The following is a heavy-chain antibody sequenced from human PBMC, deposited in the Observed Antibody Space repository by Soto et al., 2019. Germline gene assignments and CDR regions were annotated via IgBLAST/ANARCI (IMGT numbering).Heavy chain of an antibody. Sequence: ASVKVSCKASGFTFTSSAVQWVRQARGQRLEWIGWIVVGSGNTNYAQKFQERVTITRDMSTSTAYMELSSLRSEDTAVYYCAAVPIFGVVMDNWFDPWGQGTLVTVSS. CDR2: IVVGSGNT. CDR1: GFTFTSSA. V-gene: IGHV1-58*01. J-gene: IGHJ5*02. D-gene: IGHD3-3*01. CDR3: AAVPIFGVVMDNWFDP.